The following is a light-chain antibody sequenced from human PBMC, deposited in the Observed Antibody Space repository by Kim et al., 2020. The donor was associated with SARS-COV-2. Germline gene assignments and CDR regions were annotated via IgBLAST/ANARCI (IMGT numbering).Light chain of an antibody. Sequence: SASIGDRVTITCRASQDIINALTWFRQQPGKAPESLIYGASTLRSGVPSKFSGSGSGTDFTLTISSLQPEDFATYYCQQYRAYPVAFGQGTKLEI. V-gene: IGKV1-16*02. CDR2: GAS. CDR3: QQYRAYPVA. CDR1: QDIINA. J-gene: IGKJ2*01.